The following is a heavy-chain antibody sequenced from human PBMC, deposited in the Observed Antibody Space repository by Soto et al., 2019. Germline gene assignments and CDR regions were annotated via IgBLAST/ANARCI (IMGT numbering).Heavy chain of an antibody. CDR2: IIPIFGTA. CDR3: ARVAFYDYGGNREFDY. J-gene: IGHJ4*02. Sequence: SVKVSCKASGGTFSSYAISWVRQAPGQGLEWMGGIIPIFGTANYAQKFQGRVTITADESTSTAYMELSSLRSEDTAVYYCARVAFYDYGGNREFDYWGQGTPVPVSS. V-gene: IGHV1-69*13. D-gene: IGHD4-17*01. CDR1: GGTFSSYA.